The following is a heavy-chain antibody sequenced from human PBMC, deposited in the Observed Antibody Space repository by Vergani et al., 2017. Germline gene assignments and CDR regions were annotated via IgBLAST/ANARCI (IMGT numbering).Heavy chain of an antibody. CDR1: GGSISSYY. J-gene: IGHJ4*02. CDR2: IYYSGST. Sequence: QVQLQESGPGLVKPSETLSLTCTVSGGSISSYYWSWIRQPPGKGLEWIGYIYYSGSTNYNPSLKSRVTISVDTSKNQFSLKLSSVTAADTAVYYCGRALPFYGDYAQTDYWGQGTLVTVSS. V-gene: IGHV4-59*01. D-gene: IGHD4-17*01. CDR3: GRALPFYGDYAQTDY.